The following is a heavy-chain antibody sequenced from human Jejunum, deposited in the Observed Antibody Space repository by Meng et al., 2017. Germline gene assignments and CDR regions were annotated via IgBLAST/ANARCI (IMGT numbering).Heavy chain of an antibody. Sequence: SGPTLVKPTQTLTLTCTFSGLSLSTSGVGVGWIRQPPGKALEWLALIYWDDDKLYSPPLKIRLTVIKDTPKNQVVLIMTNIDPVDTATYYCAAVVTGPTFDYWGQGTLVTVSS. CDR3: AAVVTGPTFDY. D-gene: IGHD2-21*02. V-gene: IGHV2-5*02. J-gene: IGHJ4*02. CDR1: GLSLSTSGVG. CDR2: IYWDDDK.